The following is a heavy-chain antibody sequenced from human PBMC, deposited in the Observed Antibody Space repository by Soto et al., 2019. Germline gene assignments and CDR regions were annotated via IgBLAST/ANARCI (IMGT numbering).Heavy chain of an antibody. D-gene: IGHD2-2*01. J-gene: IGHJ4*02. CDR2: INPNSGGT. Sequence: ASVKVSCKASGYTFTGYYMHWGRQAPGQGLEWMGWINPNSGGTNYAQTFQGWVTMTRAASIITAYMELSRLRSDDRAVYYCARVDYGSSSTSYTGYYYFDYWGQGTLVTVSS. CDR3: ARVDYGSSSTSYTGYYYFDY. V-gene: IGHV1-2*04. CDR1: GYTFTGYY.